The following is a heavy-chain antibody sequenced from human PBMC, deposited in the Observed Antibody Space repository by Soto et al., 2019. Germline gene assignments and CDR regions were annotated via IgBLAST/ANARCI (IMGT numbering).Heavy chain of an antibody. Sequence: VQLTESVPGLVRPSGTLSLNCDVSGGSITTSVLWTWVRQFPGRGLEWIGEIGHDGHTTYNPSLSGLVTVSVDLSNSQFSLNVASVRAADKAVYFCAGGRDYDYWGHGTLVTVSS. J-gene: IGHJ4*01. CDR2: IGHDGHT. CDR3: AGGRDYDY. V-gene: IGHV4-4*02. D-gene: IGHD1-26*01. CDR1: GGSITTSVL.